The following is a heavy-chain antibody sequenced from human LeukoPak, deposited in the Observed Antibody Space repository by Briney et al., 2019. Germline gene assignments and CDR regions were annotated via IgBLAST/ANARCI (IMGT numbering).Heavy chain of an antibody. J-gene: IGHJ4*02. CDR2: IYPGDPDT. Sequence: GESLKIPCKGSGYSFSNYWIGWVRQMPGKGLEWMGIIYPGDPDTRYSPSFQGQVTISVDESINTAYLRWSSLEASDTAMYYCARQYGRPFDYWGQGTLVTVSS. V-gene: IGHV5-51*01. CDR3: ARQYGRPFDY. CDR1: GYSFSNYW. D-gene: IGHD4-17*01.